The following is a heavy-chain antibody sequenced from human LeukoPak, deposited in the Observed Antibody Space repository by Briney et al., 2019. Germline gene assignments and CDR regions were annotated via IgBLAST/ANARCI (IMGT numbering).Heavy chain of an antibody. Sequence: GGALRLSCAASGFSFSNYGMHWVRQAPGKGLEWVAFIRYDGTNKYYADSVKGRFTISRDNSKNTLYLQMNTLRDEDTAVYYCARGFSAHGLFDYWGQGTLVTVSS. D-gene: IGHD1-26*01. CDR3: ARGFSAHGLFDY. J-gene: IGHJ4*02. CDR1: GFSFSNYG. V-gene: IGHV3-30*02. CDR2: IRYDGTNK.